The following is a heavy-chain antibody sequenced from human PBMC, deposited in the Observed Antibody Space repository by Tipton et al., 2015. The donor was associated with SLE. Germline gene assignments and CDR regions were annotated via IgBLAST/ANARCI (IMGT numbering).Heavy chain of an antibody. D-gene: IGHD3-10*01. CDR2: ISYDGSNK. Sequence: SLRLSCAASGFTFSSYGMHWVRQAPGKGLEWVAVISYDGSNKYYADSVKGRFTISRDNSKNTLYLQMNSLRAEDTAVYYCAKEPYGSGSYSPFDYWGQGTLVTVSS. V-gene: IGHV3-30*18. J-gene: IGHJ4*02. CDR1: GFTFSSYG. CDR3: AKEPYGSGSYSPFDY.